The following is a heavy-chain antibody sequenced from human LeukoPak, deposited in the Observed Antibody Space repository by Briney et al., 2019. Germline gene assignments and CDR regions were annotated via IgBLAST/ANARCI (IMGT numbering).Heavy chain of an antibody. J-gene: IGHJ6*03. CDR2: IYPGDSDT. V-gene: IGHV5-51*01. D-gene: IGHD4-11*01. CDR3: ARTDYSNYPPYYYMDV. CDR1: GYSFTSYW. Sequence: GESLKISCKGSGYSFTSYWIGWVRQMPGKGLEWMGIIYPGDSDTRYSPSFQGQVTISAEKSISTAYLKWSSLKASDAAMYYCARTDYSNYPPYYYMDVWGKGTTVTVSS.